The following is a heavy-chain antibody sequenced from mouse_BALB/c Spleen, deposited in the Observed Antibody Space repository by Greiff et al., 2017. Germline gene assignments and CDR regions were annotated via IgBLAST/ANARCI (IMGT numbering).Heavy chain of an antibody. D-gene: IGHD2-3*01. Sequence: EVKLMESGGGLVKPGGSLKLSCAASGFTFSSYAMSWVRQTPEKRLEWVASISSGGSTYYPDSVKGRFTISRDNARNILYLQMSSLRSEDTAMYYCARGDGYYVSPFAYWGQGTLVTVSA. CDR3: ARGDGYYVSPFAY. V-gene: IGHV5-6-5*01. J-gene: IGHJ3*01. CDR1: GFTFSSYA. CDR2: ISSGGST.